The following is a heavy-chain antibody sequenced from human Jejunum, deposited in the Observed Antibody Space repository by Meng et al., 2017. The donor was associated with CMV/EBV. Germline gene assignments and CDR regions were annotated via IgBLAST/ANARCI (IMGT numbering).Heavy chain of an antibody. CDR2: SNYDGTVT. CDR3: ARGAYYSDSPDYQNPDAFDI. Sequence: YWMNWLRQSPGKGRVWVSRSNYDGTVTNYADSVKGRFTISRDNGRNTLYLQMDSLRAEDTAVYYCARGAYYSDSPDYQNPDAFDIWGQGTMITVSS. CDR1: YW. J-gene: IGHJ3*02. D-gene: IGHD3-22*01. V-gene: IGHV3-74*01.